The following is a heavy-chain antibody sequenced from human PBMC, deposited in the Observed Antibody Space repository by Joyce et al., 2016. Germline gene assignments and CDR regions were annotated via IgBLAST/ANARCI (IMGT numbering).Heavy chain of an antibody. CDR2: ISSNGGTT. D-gene: IGHD6-6*01. CDR3: VKVVLSIAALDYMDV. V-gene: IGHV3-64D*06. J-gene: IGHJ6*03. CDR1: GFTFSSYA. Sequence: EVQLVESGGGLVQPGGSLRLSCSASGFTFSSYAMHWVHQAPGKGLEYVSAISSNGGTTYYEDSVKGRFTISRDNSKNTLYLQMSSLRTEDTAVYYCVKVVLSIAALDYMDVWGKGTTVTVSS.